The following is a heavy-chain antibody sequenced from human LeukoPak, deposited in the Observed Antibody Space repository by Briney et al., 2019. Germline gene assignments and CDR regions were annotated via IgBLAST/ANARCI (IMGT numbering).Heavy chain of an antibody. D-gene: IGHD1-26*01. V-gene: IGHV1-24*01. CDR1: GYTLTELS. Sequence: ASVKVSCKVSGYTLTELSMHWVRQAPGKGLEWMGGFDPEDGETIYAQKFQGRVTMTEDTSTDTAYMELSSLRSEDTAVYYCAKVHRWELHRGYYFDYWGQGTLVTVSS. CDR2: FDPEDGET. CDR3: AKVHRWELHRGYYFDY. J-gene: IGHJ4*02.